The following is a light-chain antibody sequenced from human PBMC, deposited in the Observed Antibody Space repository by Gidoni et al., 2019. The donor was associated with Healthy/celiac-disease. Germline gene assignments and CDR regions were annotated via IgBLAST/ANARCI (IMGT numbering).Light chain of an antibody. Sequence: SYELTQPLSVSLPPGQTAIITCSGDKLGDKYACWYQQKPGQSPVLVIYQDNKRPSGIPERFSGSNSGNTATLTISGTQAMDEADYYCQAWDSSTEVFGTGTKVTVL. CDR2: QDN. CDR3: QAWDSSTEV. J-gene: IGLJ1*01. V-gene: IGLV3-1*01. CDR1: KLGDKY.